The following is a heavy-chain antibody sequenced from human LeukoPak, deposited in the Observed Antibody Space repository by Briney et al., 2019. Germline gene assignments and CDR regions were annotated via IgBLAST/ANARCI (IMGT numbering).Heavy chain of an antibody. J-gene: IGHJ3*02. D-gene: IGHD3-22*01. CDR3: ARERRMIDAFDI. CDR2: IIPILGIA. V-gene: IGHV1-69*04. CDR1: GGTFSSYA. Sequence: ASVKVSCKASGGTFSSYAISWVRQAPGQGLEWRGRIIPILGIANYAQKFQGRVTITADKSTSTAYMELSSLRSEDTAVYYCARERRMIDAFDIWGQGTMVTVSS.